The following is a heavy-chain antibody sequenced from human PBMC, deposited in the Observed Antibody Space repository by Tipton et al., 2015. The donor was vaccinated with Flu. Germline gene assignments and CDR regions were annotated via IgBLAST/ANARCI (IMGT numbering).Heavy chain of an antibody. V-gene: IGHV3-11*01. Sequence: SLRLSCAASGFTFSDYYMSWIRQAPGKGLEWVSYISSSGSTIYYADSVKGRFTISRDNAKNSLYLQMNSLRAEDTAVYYCAREERGYDFWSGYYRSHFDYWGQGTLATVSS. CDR3: AREERGYDFWSGYYRSHFDY. J-gene: IGHJ4*02. CDR2: ISSSGSTI. D-gene: IGHD3-3*01. CDR1: GFTFSDYY.